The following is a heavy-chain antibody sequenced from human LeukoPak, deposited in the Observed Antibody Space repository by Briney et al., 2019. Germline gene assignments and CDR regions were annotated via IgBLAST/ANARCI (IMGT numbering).Heavy chain of an antibody. Sequence: SQTLSLTCTVSGGSISSGGYYWSWIRQHPGKGLEWIGYIYYSGSTYYNPSLKSRVTISVDTSKNQFSLKLSSVTAADTAVYYCARTYYYDSSGYSDVYWFDPWGQGTLVTVSS. J-gene: IGHJ5*02. D-gene: IGHD3-22*01. CDR3: ARTYYYDSSGYSDVYWFDP. CDR2: IYYSGST. CDR1: GGSISSGGYY. V-gene: IGHV4-31*03.